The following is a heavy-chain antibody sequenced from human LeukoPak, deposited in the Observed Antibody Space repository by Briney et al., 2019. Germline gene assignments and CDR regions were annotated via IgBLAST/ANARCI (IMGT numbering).Heavy chain of an antibody. D-gene: IGHD5-24*01. CDR2: IYNNGNT. J-gene: IGHJ3*01. CDR1: GGPITSSAYY. V-gene: IGHV4-39*01. Sequence: TSETLSLTCTVSGGPITSSAYYWVWVRQSPGRGLEWLGSIYNNGNTYYNPSFESRVTIAIETSKNQFSLKMTSVTAADTAAYYCTSRGFRLPLDAFDVWGQGTRVAASS. CDR3: TSRGFRLPLDAFDV.